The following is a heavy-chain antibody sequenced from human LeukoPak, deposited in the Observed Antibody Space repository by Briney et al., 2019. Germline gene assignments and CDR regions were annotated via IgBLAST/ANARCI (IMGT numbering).Heavy chain of an antibody. J-gene: IGHJ4*02. CDR1: GFTFSSYA. D-gene: IGHD3-22*01. CDR3: AKDGGLYYYDSSGRLDY. V-gene: IGHV3-30*18. Sequence: AGGSLRLSCAASGFTFSSYAMSWVRQAPGKGLEWVAVISYDGSNKYYADSVKGRFTISRDNSKNTLYLQMNSLRAEDTAVYYCAKDGGLYYYDSSGRLDYWGQGTLVTVSS. CDR2: ISYDGSNK.